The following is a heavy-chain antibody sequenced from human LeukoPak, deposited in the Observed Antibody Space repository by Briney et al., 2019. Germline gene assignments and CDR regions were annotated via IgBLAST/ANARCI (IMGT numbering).Heavy chain of an antibody. J-gene: IGHJ5*02. V-gene: IGHV3-74*01. CDR2: INGDGSST. CDR3: ARDLNYYDSSDLRFDP. Sequence: GGSLRLSCEGSGFPFSTYWMHWVRQAPGKGLVWVSRINGDGSSTNYADSVKGRFTISRDNAKTTLFLQMNSLRVEDTAVYYCARDLNYYDSSDLRFDPWGQGTLVTVSS. D-gene: IGHD3-22*01. CDR1: GFPFSTYW.